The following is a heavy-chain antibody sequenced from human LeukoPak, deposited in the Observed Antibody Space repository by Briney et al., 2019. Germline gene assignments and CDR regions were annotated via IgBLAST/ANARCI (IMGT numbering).Heavy chain of an antibody. D-gene: IGHD4/OR15-4a*01. CDR3: AREDPQTKVPEGLDV. CDR2: IYFSGAT. CDR1: GGSISTYY. Sequence: SETLSLTCTVSGGSISTYYWSWIRQSPGKALEWIGYIYFSGATNYNPSLKSRVTISVDTSKNQFSLKLSSVTAADTAVYYCAREDPQTKVPEGLDVWGQGTTVTVSS. V-gene: IGHV4-59*01. J-gene: IGHJ6*02.